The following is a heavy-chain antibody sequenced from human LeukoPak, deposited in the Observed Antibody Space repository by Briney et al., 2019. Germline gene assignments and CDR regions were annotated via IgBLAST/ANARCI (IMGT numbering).Heavy chain of an antibody. CDR3: ARVFNHYDSSGYLDY. V-gene: IGHV4-59*01. CDR1: GGSISSYY. D-gene: IGHD3-22*01. CDR2: IYYSGST. J-gene: IGHJ4*02. Sequence: PPETLSLTCTVSGGSISSYYWSWIRQPPGKGLEWIGYIYYSGSTNYNPSLKSRITISVDTSKNQFSLKLSSVTAADTAVYYCARVFNHYDSSGYLDYWGQGTLVTVSS.